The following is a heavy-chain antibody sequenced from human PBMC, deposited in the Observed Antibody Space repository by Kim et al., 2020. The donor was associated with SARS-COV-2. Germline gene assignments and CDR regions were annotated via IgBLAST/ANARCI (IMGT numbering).Heavy chain of an antibody. D-gene: IGHD1-26*01. CDR1: GGSVSSGSYY. Sequence: SETLSLTCTVSGGSVSSGSYYWSWIRQPPGKGLEWIGYIYYSGSTNYNPSLKSRVTISVDTSKNQFSLKLSSVTAADTAVYYCARDAPAWERYGMDVWGQGTTVTVSS. V-gene: IGHV4-61*01. CDR3: ARDAPAWERYGMDV. J-gene: IGHJ6*02. CDR2: IYYSGST.